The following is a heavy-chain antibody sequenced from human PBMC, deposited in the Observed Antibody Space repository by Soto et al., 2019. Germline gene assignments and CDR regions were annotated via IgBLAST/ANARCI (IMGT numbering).Heavy chain of an antibody. V-gene: IGHV4-31*03. CDR2: IYYSGST. CDR1: GGSISSGGYY. CDR3: ARDRDCSGGSCYFDY. J-gene: IGHJ4*02. Sequence: QVQLQESGPGLVKPSQTLSLTFTVSGGSISSGGYYWSWIRQHPGKGLEWIGYIYYSGSTYYNPSLKSRVTISVDTSKNQFSLKLSSVTAADTAVYYCARDRDCSGGSCYFDYWGQGTLVTVSS. D-gene: IGHD2-15*01.